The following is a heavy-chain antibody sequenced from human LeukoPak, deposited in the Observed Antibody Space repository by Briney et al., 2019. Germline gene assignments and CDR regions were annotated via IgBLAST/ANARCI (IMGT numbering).Heavy chain of an antibody. CDR2: TNTGNP. CDR3: AREVDSSGWYKDDAFDI. J-gene: IGHJ3*02. D-gene: IGHD6-19*01. Sequence: TNTGNPTYAQGFTGRFVFSLDTSVSTAYLQIGSLKAEDTAVYYCAREVDSSGWYKDDAFDIWGQGTMVTVSS. V-gene: IGHV7-4-1*01.